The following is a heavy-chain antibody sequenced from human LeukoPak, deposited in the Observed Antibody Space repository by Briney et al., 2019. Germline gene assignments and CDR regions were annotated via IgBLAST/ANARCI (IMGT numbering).Heavy chain of an antibody. Sequence: GGSLRLSCAASGFTFSSYAMSWVRQAPGKGLEWVSAISGSGGSTYYADSVKGRFTISRDNSKNTLYLQMNSLRAEDTAEYYCAQYYDSSGYYSWGQGTLVTVSS. V-gene: IGHV3-23*01. CDR1: GFTFSSYA. CDR2: ISGSGGST. D-gene: IGHD3-22*01. CDR3: AQYYDSSGYYS. J-gene: IGHJ4*02.